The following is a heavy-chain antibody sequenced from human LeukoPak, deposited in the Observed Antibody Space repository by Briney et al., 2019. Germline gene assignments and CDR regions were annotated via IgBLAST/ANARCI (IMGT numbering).Heavy chain of an antibody. CDR2: ISSSSRYI. J-gene: IGHJ4*02. Sequence: GGSLRLSCAASGFTFSSYSMNWVRQAPGKGLEWVSSISSSSRYIFYADSVQGRFTISRDNAKNSLYLQMNSLRAEDTAVYYRAREAPRGDFDYWGQGTLVTVSS. V-gene: IGHV3-21*01. CDR3: AREAPRGDFDY. CDR1: GFTFSSYS.